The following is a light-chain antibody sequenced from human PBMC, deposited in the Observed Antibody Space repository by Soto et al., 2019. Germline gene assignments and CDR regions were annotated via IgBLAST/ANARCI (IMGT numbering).Light chain of an antibody. CDR2: DNN. CDR1: SSNIGNNY. V-gene: IGLV1-51*01. Sequence: QSVLTQPPSVSAAPGQKVTISCSGSSSNIGNNYVSWYQQLPGTAPKLLIYDNNKQPSGIPDRFSGSKSGTSATLGITGLQTGDEADYYCGTWDSSLSAGVFGGGTKPTVL. CDR3: GTWDSSLSAGV. J-gene: IGLJ2*01.